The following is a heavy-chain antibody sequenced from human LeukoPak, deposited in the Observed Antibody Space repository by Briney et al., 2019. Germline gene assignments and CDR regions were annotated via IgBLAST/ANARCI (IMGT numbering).Heavy chain of an antibody. J-gene: IGHJ4*02. V-gene: IGHV3-23*01. CDR1: GFTFSSYA. Sequence: GGSLRLSCAASGFTFSSYAMSWVPQAPGKELEGGSTISGSGGSTYYADSVKGRFTISRDNSKNTLYLQMNSLRAEDTAVYYCARGGSPLIHYFDYWGQGTLVTVSS. CDR2: ISGSGGST. CDR3: ARGGSPLIHYFDY. D-gene: IGHD3-10*01.